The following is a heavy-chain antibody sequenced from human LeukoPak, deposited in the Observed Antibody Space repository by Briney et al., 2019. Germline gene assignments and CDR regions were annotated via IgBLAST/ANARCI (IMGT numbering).Heavy chain of an antibody. Sequence: PGESLKISCKGSGYSFSNYWIGWVRQMPGKGLEWMGIIYPGDSNTRYSPSFQGQVTISADKSISTAYLQWTSLKASDTAIYYCARPTEDHDAFDIWGQGTMVTVSS. V-gene: IGHV5-51*01. CDR3: ARPTEDHDAFDI. CDR1: GYSFSNYW. D-gene: IGHD2-15*01. CDR2: IYPGDSNT. J-gene: IGHJ3*02.